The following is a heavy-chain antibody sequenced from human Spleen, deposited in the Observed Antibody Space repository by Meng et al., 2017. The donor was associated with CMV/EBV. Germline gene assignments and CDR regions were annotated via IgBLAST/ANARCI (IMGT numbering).Heavy chain of an antibody. CDR3: ARGLVGFSSGWHYGMDV. D-gene: IGHD6-19*01. J-gene: IGHJ6*02. V-gene: IGHV3-7*03. CDR2: IKQDGSEK. CDR1: GFTFSSYW. Sequence: GGSLRLSCAASGFTFSSYWMSWVRQAPGKGLEWVANIKQDGSEKYYVDSVKGRFTISRDNAKNSLYLQINTLRVEDTAVYYCARGLVGFSSGWHYGMDVWGQGTMVTVSS.